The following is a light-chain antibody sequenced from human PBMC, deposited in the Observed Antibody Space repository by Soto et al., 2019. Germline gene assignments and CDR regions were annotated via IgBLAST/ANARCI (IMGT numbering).Light chain of an antibody. J-gene: IGKJ1*01. CDR1: QSVSSY. CDR2: DAS. CDR3: QQGSIWWT. V-gene: IGKV3-11*01. Sequence: EIVLTQSPATLSLSPGERATLSCRASQSVSSYLAWYQQKPGQAPRLLIYDASNRATGIPDRFSGSGAGTCFTLTIGRLESDDFAVYYCQQGSIWWTVREGTKVEIK.